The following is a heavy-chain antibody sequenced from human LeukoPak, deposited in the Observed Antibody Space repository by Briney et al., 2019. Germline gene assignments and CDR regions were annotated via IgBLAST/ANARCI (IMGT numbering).Heavy chain of an antibody. V-gene: IGHV4-34*01. CDR3: ARGGVRLQFAFDY. CDR2: INHSGST. CDR1: GGSFSGYY. D-gene: IGHD5-24*01. Sequence: PSETLSLTCAVYGGSFSGYYWSWIRQPPGKGLEWIGEINHSGSTNYNPSLKSRVTISVDTSKNQFSLKLSSVTAADTAVYYCARGGVRLQFAFDYWGQGTLVTVSS. J-gene: IGHJ4*02.